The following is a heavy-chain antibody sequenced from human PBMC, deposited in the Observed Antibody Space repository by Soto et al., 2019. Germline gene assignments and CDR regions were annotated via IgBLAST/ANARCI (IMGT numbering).Heavy chain of an antibody. CDR1: GGSISSYY. CDR3: ARMLRSSYCSGGSCYSRAWFDP. J-gene: IGHJ5*02. Sequence: SETLSLTCTVSGGSISSYYWSWIRQPPGKGLEWIGYIYYSGSTNYNPSLKSRVTISVDTSKNQFSLKLSSVTAADTAVYYCARMLRSSYCSGGSCYSRAWFDPWGQGTLVTVSS. D-gene: IGHD2-15*01. V-gene: IGHV4-59*01. CDR2: IYYSGST.